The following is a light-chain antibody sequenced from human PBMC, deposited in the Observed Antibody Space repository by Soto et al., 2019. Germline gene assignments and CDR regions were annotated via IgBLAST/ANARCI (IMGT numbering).Light chain of an antibody. CDR2: QDI. CDR3: QAWDRGSAHV. J-gene: IGLJ1*01. Sequence: SYELTQPPSVSVSPGQTASITCSGDKLGDKYASWYQQKPGQAPVLVIYQDIKRPSGSPERCSGSNSGNTATLTISGTQAMDEADYYCQAWDRGSAHVFGTGTKVTVL. V-gene: IGLV3-1*01. CDR1: KLGDKY.